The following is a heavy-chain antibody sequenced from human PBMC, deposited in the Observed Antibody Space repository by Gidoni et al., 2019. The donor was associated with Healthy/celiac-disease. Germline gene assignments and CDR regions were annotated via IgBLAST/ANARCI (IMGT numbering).Heavy chain of an antibody. CDR1: GGSISSSSYY. CDR2: IYYSGST. CDR3: ARRYCSSTSCYGSFDY. J-gene: IGHJ4*02. V-gene: IGHV4-39*01. D-gene: IGHD2-2*01. Sequence: QLQLQESGPGLVKPSETLSLTCTVSGGSISSSSYYWGWIRQPPGKGLEWIGSIYYSGSTYYNPSLKSRVTISVDTSKNQFSLKLSSVTAADTAVYYCARRYCSSTSCYGSFDYWGQGTLVTVSS.